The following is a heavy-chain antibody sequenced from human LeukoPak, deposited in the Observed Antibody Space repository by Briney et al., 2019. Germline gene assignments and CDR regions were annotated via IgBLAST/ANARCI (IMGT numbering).Heavy chain of an antibody. CDR2: INSDGSST. Sequence: AGGSLRLSCAASGFTFSSYWMHWVRQAPGTGLGWVSRINSDGSSTSYADSVNGRFTISRDTAKNTLYLQMHSLSAEDTAVYYCASDAGSGTPDYWGQGTLVTVSS. CDR1: GFTFSSYW. V-gene: IGHV3-74*01. CDR3: ASDAGSGTPDY. D-gene: IGHD3-10*01. J-gene: IGHJ4*02.